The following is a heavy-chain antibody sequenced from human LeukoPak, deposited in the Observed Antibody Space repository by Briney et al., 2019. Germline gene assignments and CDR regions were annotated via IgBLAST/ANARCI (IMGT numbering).Heavy chain of an antibody. D-gene: IGHD3-22*01. J-gene: IGHJ4*02. Sequence: GGSLRLSCAASGFTFSTYGMHWVRQAPGKGLEWVAFIRYDGSNKYYADSVKGRFTISRDNAKNSLYLQMNSLRAEDTAVYYCARDVDYYDSSGHYYFDYWGQGTLVTVSS. V-gene: IGHV3-30*02. CDR1: GFTFSTYG. CDR3: ARDVDYYDSSGHYYFDY. CDR2: IRYDGSNK.